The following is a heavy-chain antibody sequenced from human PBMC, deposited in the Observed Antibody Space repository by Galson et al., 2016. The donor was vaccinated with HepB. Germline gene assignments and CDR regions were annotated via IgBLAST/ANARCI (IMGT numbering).Heavy chain of an antibody. V-gene: IGHV3-13*01. CDR2: YVVAGNT. CDR1: GFTFSSYA. CDR3: ARGLRAGYYWSFDV. Sequence: SLRLSCAASGFTFSSYAMTWVRQSMGKGLEWVSGYVVAGNTYYADSVKGRFTISREDGENSLYLQMNSLRAGDTAVYHCARGLRAGYYWSFDVWGQGTTVTVSS. D-gene: IGHD1-26*01. J-gene: IGHJ6*02.